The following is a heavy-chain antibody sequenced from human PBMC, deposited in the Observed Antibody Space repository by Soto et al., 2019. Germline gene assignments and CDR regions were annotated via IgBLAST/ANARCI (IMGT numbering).Heavy chain of an antibody. CDR2: IYYRWHT. Sequence: WETLSLTRTIPGRSLSHYCCNWPRPPPGGALDWIGYIYYRWHTYYKPSLKSRITLSVDASKNQFSLPLTSVTAADTAVYYGARLPPPYAYDSSGPFDLWGQGTLVT. CDR3: ARLPPPYAYDSSGPFDL. J-gene: IGHJ4*02. D-gene: IGHD3-22*01. V-gene: IGHV4-59*01. CDR1: GRSLSHYC.